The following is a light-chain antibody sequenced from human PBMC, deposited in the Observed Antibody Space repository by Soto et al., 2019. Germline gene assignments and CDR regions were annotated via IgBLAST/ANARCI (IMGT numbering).Light chain of an antibody. J-gene: IGLJ1*01. CDR1: SSDVGSQNL. CDR3: CPFEAGNTFV. Sequence: QSALTQPASVSGSPGQSITISCTGSSSDVGSQNLVSWYQQHPGKAPKLIIYEGSRRPSGVSNRFSGSQSGSTASLTVSGLQAEDEADYYCCPFEAGNTFVFGSGTKLTVL. CDR2: EGS. V-gene: IGLV2-23*01.